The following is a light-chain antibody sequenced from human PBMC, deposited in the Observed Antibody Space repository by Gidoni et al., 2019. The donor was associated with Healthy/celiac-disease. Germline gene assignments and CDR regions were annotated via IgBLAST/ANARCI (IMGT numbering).Light chain of an antibody. Sequence: DIQMTQSPSSLSASVGDRVTITCQASQDISNYLNWYQQKPGKAPKLLIYDASNLETGVPSRFSGSGSGTEFTLTISSLQPEDIETYYCQQYDNLPYTFGQGTKLEIK. CDR3: QQYDNLPYT. J-gene: IGKJ2*01. CDR1: QDISNY. V-gene: IGKV1-33*01. CDR2: DAS.